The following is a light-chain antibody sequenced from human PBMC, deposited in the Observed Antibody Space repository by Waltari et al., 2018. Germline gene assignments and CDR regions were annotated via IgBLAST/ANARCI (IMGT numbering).Light chain of an antibody. CDR1: QSIGSW. J-gene: IGKJ4*01. V-gene: IGKV1-5*01. CDR2: DAS. Sequence: DIQMTQSPSTLSASVGARFTITCRASQSIGSWLAWYQQKPGKAPKLLIYDASSLESGVPSRFSGSGSGTEFTLTINSLQPDDFATYSCQQYYSYFTFGGGTKVEIK. CDR3: QQYYSYFT.